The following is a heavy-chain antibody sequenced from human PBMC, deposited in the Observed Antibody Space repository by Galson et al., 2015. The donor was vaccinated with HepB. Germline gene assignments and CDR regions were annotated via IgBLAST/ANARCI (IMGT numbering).Heavy chain of an antibody. D-gene: IGHD6-19*01. CDR1: GGTFSSYG. CDR3: ARDSSGWYEYFQH. CDR2: ISAYNGNT. V-gene: IGHV1-18*01. Sequence: SVKASCKASGGTFSSYGISWVRQAPGQGLEWMGWISAYNGNTNYAQKLQGRVTMTTDTSTSTAYMELRSLRSDDTAVYYCARDSSGWYEYFQHWGQGTLVTVSS. J-gene: IGHJ1*01.